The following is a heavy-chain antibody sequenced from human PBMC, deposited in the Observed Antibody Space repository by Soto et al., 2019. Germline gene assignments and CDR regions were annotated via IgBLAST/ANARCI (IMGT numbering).Heavy chain of an antibody. CDR2: IYYTGAT. D-gene: IGHD6-25*01. V-gene: IGHV4-4*02. CDR3: ARVFSSGSGWMYYFDF. CDR1: TGSISSGNW. Sequence: HVQLQESGPGLVEASGTLSLTCEVSTGSISSGNWWSWVRQPPGKGLEWIGEIYYTGATNYNPSLKSRVTMTIVKSKDQFSLSLRSATAADTAVYYCARVFSSGSGWMYYFDFWGQGTLVSVSS. J-gene: IGHJ4*02.